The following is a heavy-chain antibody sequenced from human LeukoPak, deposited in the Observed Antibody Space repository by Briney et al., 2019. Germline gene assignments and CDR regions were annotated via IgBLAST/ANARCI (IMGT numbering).Heavy chain of an antibody. D-gene: IGHD3-22*01. CDR3: AKGTDSSVTDAFDI. CDR1: GFTFDDYA. Sequence: GGSLRLSCVVSGFTFDDYAMHWVRQAPGKGLEWVSGISWNSGNIGYADSVKGRFTISRDNAKNSLYLQMNSLRAEDTAFFYCAKGTDSSVTDAFDIWGQGTKVTVSS. J-gene: IGHJ3*02. CDR2: ISWNSGNI. V-gene: IGHV3-9*01.